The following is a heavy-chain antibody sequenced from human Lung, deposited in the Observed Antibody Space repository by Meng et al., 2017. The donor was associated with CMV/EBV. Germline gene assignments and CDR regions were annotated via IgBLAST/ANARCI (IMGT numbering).Heavy chain of an antibody. CDR3: PSTNYDFWSGYWRGNFDD. CDR2: IYYSAST. Sequence: SETLSLXCTVSGGSISSSSYYWSWIRPPPGKGLEWIGSIYYSASTYYNPSLKIRVSISVDTSKNQFSLKLSSVTAADMSGYYCPSTNYDFWSGYWRGNFDDWXQGTMVTVSS. J-gene: IGHJ4*02. D-gene: IGHD3-3*01. V-gene: IGHV4-39*07. CDR1: GGSISSSSYY.